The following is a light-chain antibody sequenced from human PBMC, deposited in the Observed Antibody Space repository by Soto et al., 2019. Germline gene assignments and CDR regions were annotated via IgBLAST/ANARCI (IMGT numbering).Light chain of an antibody. CDR2: AAS. J-gene: IGKJ4*01. CDR3: QQYYSYPLT. Sequence: IRMTQSPASLSASTGDRVHITCRASQGISSYLAWYQQKPGKAPKLLIYAASTLQSGVPSRFSGSGSGTDFTLTISCLQSEDFATYYCQQYYSYPLTFGGGTKVDI. V-gene: IGKV1-8*01. CDR1: QGISSY.